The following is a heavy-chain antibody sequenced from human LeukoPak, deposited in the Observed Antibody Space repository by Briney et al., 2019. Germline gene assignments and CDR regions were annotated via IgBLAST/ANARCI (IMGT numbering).Heavy chain of an antibody. CDR2: INPNSGDT. J-gene: IGHJ4*02. V-gene: IGHV1-2*02. Sequence: ASVKVACKASGYTFTGYYIHWVRQAPGQGLEWMAWINPNSGDTNYLQKFQGRVTMTRDTSISIAYMELSGLRSDDTAVYFCGRAALGMAADYWGQGTLVTVSS. CDR1: GYTFTGYY. D-gene: IGHD5-24*01. CDR3: GRAALGMAADY.